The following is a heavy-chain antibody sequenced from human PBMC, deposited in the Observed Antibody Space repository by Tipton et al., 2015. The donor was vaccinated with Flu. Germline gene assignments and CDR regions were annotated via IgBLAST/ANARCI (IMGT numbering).Heavy chain of an antibody. J-gene: IGHJ2*01. D-gene: IGHD5-18*01. CDR1: GDSIGSIYY. CDR2: IYYSDNS. V-gene: IGHV4-39*01. CDR3: ARHGGYNYGFPRYFDL. Sequence: TLSLTCSVFGDSIGSIYYWGWIRQPPGKGLEWIASIYYSDNSYYNPSLQSRVTISVDTSKNQFSLRLSSVTAADTAIYYCARHGGYNYGFPRYFDLWGRGTLVTVTS.